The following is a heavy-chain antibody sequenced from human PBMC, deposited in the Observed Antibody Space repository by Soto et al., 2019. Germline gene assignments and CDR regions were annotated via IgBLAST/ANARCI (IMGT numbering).Heavy chain of an antibody. CDR2: IYVTGAV. CDR1: GAALNSGNYY. J-gene: IGHJ5*02. D-gene: IGHD2-21*01. Sequence: SETLSLTCSVPGAALNSGNYYWSWIRQVPGKGLEWIGHIYVTGAVDYNPSLRDRITTSQDTSERQFSLNLRLVTAADTAVYYCARLRIATNNYKWFDPWGQGTLVTVSS. CDR3: ARLRIATNNYKWFDP. V-gene: IGHV4-31*03.